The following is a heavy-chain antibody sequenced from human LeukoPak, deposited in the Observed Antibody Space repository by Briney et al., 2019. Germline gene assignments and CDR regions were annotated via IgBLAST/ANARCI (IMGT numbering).Heavy chain of an antibody. CDR1: GFIFRNYW. J-gene: IGHJ4*02. CDR2: INEDGSEK. CDR3: LSGSGH. Sequence: GGSLRLSCAAAGFIFRNYWMGWVRQAPGKGLEWVANINEDGSEKYYVDSVKGRFIISRDNAENSLYLQMNILRAEDRAVFYCLSGSGHCGQGSLVTVSS. V-gene: IGHV3-7*01. D-gene: IGHD3-10*01.